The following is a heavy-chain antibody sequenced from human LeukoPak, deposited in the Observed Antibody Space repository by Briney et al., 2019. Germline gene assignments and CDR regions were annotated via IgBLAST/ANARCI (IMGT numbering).Heavy chain of an antibody. J-gene: IGHJ4*02. CDR3: ASVNDMLTGYYKRPVDY. CDR2: IKQDGSEK. V-gene: IGHV3-7*01. D-gene: IGHD3-9*01. CDR1: GFTFSSYW. Sequence: PGGSLRLSCAASGFTFSSYWMSWVRQAPGKGLEWVANIKQDGSEKYYVDSVKGRFTISRNNGKNSLYLQMNSLRAEDTAVYYCASVNDMLTGYYKRPVDYWGQGTLVTVSS.